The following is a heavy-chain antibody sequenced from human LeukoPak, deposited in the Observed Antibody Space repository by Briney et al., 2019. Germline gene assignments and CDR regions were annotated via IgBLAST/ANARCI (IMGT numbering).Heavy chain of an antibody. D-gene: IGHD3-22*01. V-gene: IGHV4-39*01. J-gene: IGHJ5*02. Sequence: SETLSLTCTVSGGSILDSTYYWAWIRQPPGKGLEWIATILYSGNPNYNPSLNGRVPMSVDTVKNQFSLNLNSVTAADTAGYCARQSSGYYYGWFDPWGQGTLVTVSS. CDR3: ARQSSGYYYGWFDP. CDR1: GGSILDSTYY. CDR2: ILYSGNP.